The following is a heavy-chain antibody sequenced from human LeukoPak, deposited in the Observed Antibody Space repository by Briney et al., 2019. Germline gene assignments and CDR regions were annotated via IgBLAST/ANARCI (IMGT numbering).Heavy chain of an antibody. Sequence: SVKVSCKASGGTFSSYAISWVRQAPGQGLEWMEGIIPIFGTANYAQKFQGRVTITADESTSTAYMELSSLRSEDTAVYYCASPGIAVAGFDYWGQGTLVTVSS. CDR2: IIPIFGTA. D-gene: IGHD6-19*01. J-gene: IGHJ4*02. CDR3: ASPGIAVAGFDY. V-gene: IGHV1-69*13. CDR1: GGTFSSYA.